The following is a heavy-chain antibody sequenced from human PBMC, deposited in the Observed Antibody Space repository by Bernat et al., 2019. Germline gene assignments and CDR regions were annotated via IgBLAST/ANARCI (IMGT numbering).Heavy chain of an antibody. CDR1: GFTFSDYY. Sequence: QVQLVESGGGLVKPGGSLRLSCAASGFTFSDYYMSWIRQAPGKGLEWVSYISSSSSYTNYADSVKGRFTISRDNAKNSLYLQMNSLRAEDTAVYYCARLSFHYGSGSPTGFDPWGQGTLVTVSS. J-gene: IGHJ5*02. CDR2: ISSSSSYT. CDR3: ARLSFHYGSGSPTGFDP. D-gene: IGHD3-10*01. V-gene: IGHV3-11*05.